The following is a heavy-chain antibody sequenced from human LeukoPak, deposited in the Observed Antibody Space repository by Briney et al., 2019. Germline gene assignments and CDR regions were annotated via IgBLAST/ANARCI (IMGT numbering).Heavy chain of an antibody. V-gene: IGHV1-69*04. CDR2: IIPILGIA. J-gene: IGHJ5*02. D-gene: IGHD6-13*01. CDR1: GYTFTGYY. Sequence: SVKVSCKASGYTFTGYYMHWVRQAPGQGLEWMGRIIPILGIANYAQKFQGRVTITADKSTSTAYMELSSLRSEDTAVYYCARASSDGAAAGTGLDPWGQGTLVTVSS. CDR3: ARASSDGAAAGTGLDP.